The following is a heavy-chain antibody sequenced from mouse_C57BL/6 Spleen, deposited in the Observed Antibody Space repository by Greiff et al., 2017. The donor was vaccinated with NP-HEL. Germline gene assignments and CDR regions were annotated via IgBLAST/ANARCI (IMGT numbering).Heavy chain of an antibody. D-gene: IGHD1-1*01. V-gene: IGHV5-17*01. CDR3: ATPYYYGSSSPYYAMDY. J-gene: IGHJ4*01. Sequence: EVKLVESGGGLVKPGGSLKLSCAASGFTFSDYGMHWVRQAPEKGLEWVAYISSGSSTIYYADTVTGRFTISRDNAKNTLFLQMTSLRSEDTAMYYCATPYYYGSSSPYYAMDYWGQETSVTVSS. CDR2: ISSGSSTI. CDR1: GFTFSDYG.